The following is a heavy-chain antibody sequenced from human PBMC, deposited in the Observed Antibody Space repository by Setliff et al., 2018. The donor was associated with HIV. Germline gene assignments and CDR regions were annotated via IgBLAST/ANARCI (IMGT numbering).Heavy chain of an antibody. CDR1: GFTFSTYA. Sequence: GGSLRLSCAVSGFTFSTYAMSWVRQAPGKGLEWVSTISAGGGSTYYADSVKGRFTISRDNSKNTLYLQMNSLRAEDTAVYYCAKDEGFTMIVVAYFDYWGQGTLVTVSS. J-gene: IGHJ4*02. CDR3: AKDEGFTMIVVAYFDY. D-gene: IGHD3-22*01. CDR2: ISAGGGST. V-gene: IGHV3-23*01.